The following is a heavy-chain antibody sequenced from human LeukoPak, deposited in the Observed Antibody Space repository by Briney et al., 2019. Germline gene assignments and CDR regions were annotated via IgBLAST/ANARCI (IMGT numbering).Heavy chain of an antibody. CDR2: TKSKADGGAT. V-gene: IGHV3-15*01. D-gene: IGHD3-10*01. CDR3: FGHSGSGFYTRATEF. J-gene: IGHJ4*02. CDR1: GFTFSTAW. Sequence: PGGSLRLSCTASGFTFSTAWMSWVRQAPGKGLELVGRTKSKADGGATDYAEPVKGRFTISRDDSKNTLYLQMNSLITEDTAVYYCFGHSGSGFYTRATEFWGQGTLVTVSS.